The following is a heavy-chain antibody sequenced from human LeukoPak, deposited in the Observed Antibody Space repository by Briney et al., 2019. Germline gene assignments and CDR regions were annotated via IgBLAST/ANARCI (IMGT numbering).Heavy chain of an antibody. D-gene: IGHD1-26*01. J-gene: IGHJ3*02. CDR3: ATDPSGSYQGRAFDI. CDR1: GYTLTELS. Sequence: ASVKVSCKVSGYTLTELSMHWVRQAPGKGLEWMGGFDPEDGETIYAQKFQGRVTMTEDTSTDTAYMELSSLRSEDTAMYYCATDPSGSYQGRAFDIWGQGTTVTVSS. CDR2: FDPEDGET. V-gene: IGHV1-24*01.